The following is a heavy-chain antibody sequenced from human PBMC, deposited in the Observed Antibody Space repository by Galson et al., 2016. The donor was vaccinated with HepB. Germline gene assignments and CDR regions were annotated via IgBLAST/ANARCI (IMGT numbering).Heavy chain of an antibody. CDR2: IGGFSSPV. J-gene: IGHJ4*02. CDR3: ARGYYDNSFDY. Sequence: SLRLSCAASGFTFTSYSMSWVRQAPGKGLEWVSFIGGFSSPVYYADSVKGRFTISRDNDRTSLYLQMSSLRDEDTAVYYCARGYYDNSFDYLGQGALVTVSS. V-gene: IGHV3-48*02. D-gene: IGHD3-9*01. CDR1: GFTFTSYS.